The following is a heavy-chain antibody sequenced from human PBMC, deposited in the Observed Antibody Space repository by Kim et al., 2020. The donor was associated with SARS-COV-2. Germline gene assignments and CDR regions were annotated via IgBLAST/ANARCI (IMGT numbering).Heavy chain of an antibody. D-gene: IGHD6-19*01. CDR2: IKQDGSEK. CDR3: ARDLTVQWLMWGDAFDI. Sequence: GGSLRLSCAASGFTFSSYWMSWVRQAPGKGLEWVANIKQDGSEKYYVDSVKGRFTISRDNAKNSLYLQMNSLRVEDTAVYYCARDLTVQWLMWGDAFDIWGQGTMVTVSS. CDR1: GFTFSSYW. V-gene: IGHV3-7*01. J-gene: IGHJ3*02.